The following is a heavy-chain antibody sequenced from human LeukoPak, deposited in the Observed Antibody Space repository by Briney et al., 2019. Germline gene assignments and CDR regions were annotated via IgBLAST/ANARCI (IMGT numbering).Heavy chain of an antibody. CDR3: ARDHSGWYVDY. CDR1: GFTLSRNG. V-gene: IGHV3-33*01. Sequence: GGSLRLSRAASGFTLSRNGMPWVRQAPGKGLEWVGDIWYDGSKKYYADSVKGRFTISRDISKDTVYLQMDSLGAEDTAVYYCARDHSGWYVDYWGQGTLVTVSS. J-gene: IGHJ4*02. D-gene: IGHD6-19*01. CDR2: IWYDGSKK.